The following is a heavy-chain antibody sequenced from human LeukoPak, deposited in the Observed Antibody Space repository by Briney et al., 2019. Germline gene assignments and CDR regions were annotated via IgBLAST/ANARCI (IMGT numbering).Heavy chain of an antibody. D-gene: IGHD2-15*01. CDR3: ARDGYCSGGSCHPDY. CDR2: ISGSGGST. V-gene: IGHV3-23*01. Sequence: PGGSLRLSCAASGFTFSTYGMSWVRQAPGKGLEWVSAISGSGGSTYYADSVKGRFTISRDNAKNSLYLQMNSLRAEDTAVYYCARDGYCSGGSCHPDYWGQGTLVTVSS. J-gene: IGHJ4*02. CDR1: GFTFSTYG.